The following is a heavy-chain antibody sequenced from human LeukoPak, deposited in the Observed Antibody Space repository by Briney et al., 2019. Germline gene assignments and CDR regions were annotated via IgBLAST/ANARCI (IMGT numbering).Heavy chain of an antibody. CDR2: INPSGGST. D-gene: IGHD3-9*01. V-gene: IGHV1-46*01. CDR3: ARGGPHQLRYFDWLSDWYFDY. CDR1: GYTFTIYY. Sequence: ASVKVSCKASGYTFTIYYMHWVRQAPGQGLEWMGIINPSGGSTSYAQKFQGRVTMTRDTSTSTVYMELSSLRSEDTAVYYCARGGPHQLRYFDWLSDWYFDYWGQGTLVTVSS. J-gene: IGHJ4*02.